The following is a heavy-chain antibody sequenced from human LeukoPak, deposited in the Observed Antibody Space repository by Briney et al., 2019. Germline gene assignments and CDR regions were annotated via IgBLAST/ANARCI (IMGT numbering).Heavy chain of an antibody. CDR1: GYTFTSYD. Sequence: GASVKVSCKASGYTFTSYDINWVRQATGQGLEWMGWMNPNSGNTGYAQKFQGRVTMTRNTYISTAYMELSSLRSEDTAVYYCARNVEMATIYYYYGMDVWGQGTTVTVSS. D-gene: IGHD5-12*01. J-gene: IGHJ6*02. CDR3: ARNVEMATIYYYYGMDV. V-gene: IGHV1-8*01. CDR2: MNPNSGNT.